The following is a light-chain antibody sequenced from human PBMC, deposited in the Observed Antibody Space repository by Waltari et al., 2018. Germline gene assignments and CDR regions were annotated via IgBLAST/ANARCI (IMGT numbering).Light chain of an antibody. V-gene: IGLV2-14*01. J-gene: IGLJ3*02. CDR2: DVN. CDR1: SSDVGGYDF. CDR3: SSYTTSATPV. Sequence: QSALTQPASVSGSPGQSITISCTGTSSDVGGYDFVSWYQQRPGKAPKVMIYDVNNRPSGVSDRFSGSKSGNTASLTISGLQAEDEADYYCSSYTTSATPVFGGGTKLTVL.